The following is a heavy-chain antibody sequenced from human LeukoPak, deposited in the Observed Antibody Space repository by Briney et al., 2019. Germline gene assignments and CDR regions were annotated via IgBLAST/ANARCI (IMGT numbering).Heavy chain of an antibody. D-gene: IGHD4-17*01. CDR3: ARDQVGDYGDYFNWFDP. CDR2: IYGSGTT. Sequence: SETLSLTCTVSGGSISSYWSWIRQPAGKGLEWIGRIYGSGTTTYNPSLKSRVSMSIDTSKNQFSLKLMSVTAADTAVYYCARDQVGDYGDYFNWFDPWGQGTLVTVSS. V-gene: IGHV4-4*07. CDR1: GGSISSY. J-gene: IGHJ5*02.